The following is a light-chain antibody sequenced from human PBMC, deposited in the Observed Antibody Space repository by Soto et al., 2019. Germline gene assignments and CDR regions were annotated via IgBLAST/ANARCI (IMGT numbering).Light chain of an antibody. CDR3: QQYNNWPPIT. V-gene: IGKV3-15*01. CDR1: QSVSSN. CDR2: GAS. J-gene: IGKJ5*01. Sequence: EIVMTQSPATLSVSPGERATLSCRASQSVSSNLAWYQQKPGQAPRLIIYGASTRATGIPARLSGSESGTEFTLTISSLQSEDFAVYCCQQYNNWPPITFGQGTRLEIK.